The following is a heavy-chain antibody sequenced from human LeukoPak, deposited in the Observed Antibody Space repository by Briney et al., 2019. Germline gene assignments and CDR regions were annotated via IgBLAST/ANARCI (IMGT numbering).Heavy chain of an antibody. CDR1: GGSISSSSYY. CDR2: IYYSGST. CDR3: ARDRRNYGDYLAPLYYFDY. Sequence: SETLSLTCTVSGGSISSSSYYWGWIRQPPGRGLEWIGNIYYSGSTYYNPSLKSRVTISVDTSKNQFSLKLSSVTAADTAVYYCARDRRNYGDYLAPLYYFDYWGQGTLVTVSS. J-gene: IGHJ4*02. V-gene: IGHV4-39*07. D-gene: IGHD4-17*01.